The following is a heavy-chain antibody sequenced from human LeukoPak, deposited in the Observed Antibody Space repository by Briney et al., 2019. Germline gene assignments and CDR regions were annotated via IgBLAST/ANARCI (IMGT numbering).Heavy chain of an antibody. CDR1: GFTFSSYA. CDR3: ASLGVVGAPNAFDI. J-gene: IGHJ3*02. D-gene: IGHD1-26*01. Sequence: PGGSLRLSCAASGFTFSSYAMHWVRQAPGKGLEWVAVISYDGSNKYYADSVKGRFTISRDNSKNTLYLQMNSLRAEDTAVYYCASLGVVGAPNAFDIWGQGTMVTVSS. V-gene: IGHV3-30-3*01. CDR2: ISYDGSNK.